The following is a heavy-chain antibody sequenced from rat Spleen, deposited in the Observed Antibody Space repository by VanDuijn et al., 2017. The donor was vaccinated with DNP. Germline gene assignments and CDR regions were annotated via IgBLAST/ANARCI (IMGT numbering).Heavy chain of an antibody. D-gene: IGHD1-4*01. Sequence: EVQLVESGGDLVQPGRSLKLSCVVSRFTFNNYWMTWIRQVPGRGLEWVASIRSSGGNTYYPDSVKGRFTISRDNVKSTLYLQMNSLRSEDMATYYCSRHVLPLRVWDLWGQGVMVTVSS. CDR3: SRHVLPLRVWDL. CDR1: RFTFNNYW. J-gene: IGHJ2*01. V-gene: IGHV5-31*01. CDR2: IRSSGGNT.